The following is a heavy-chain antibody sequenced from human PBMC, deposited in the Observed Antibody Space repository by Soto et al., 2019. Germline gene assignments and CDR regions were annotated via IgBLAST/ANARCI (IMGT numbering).Heavy chain of an antibody. D-gene: IGHD2-15*01. V-gene: IGHV4-30-2*01. CDR3: ATQEGKGPFDY. CDR2: IYHSGST. J-gene: IGHJ4*02. Sequence: QLQLQESGSGLVKPSQTLSLTCAVSGGSISSGGYSWSWIRQPPGKGLEWIGYIYHSGSTYYNTSLKSRVTISVDRSKNQFSLKLSSVTAADTAVYYCATQEGKGPFDYWGQGTLVTVSS. CDR1: GGSISSGGYS.